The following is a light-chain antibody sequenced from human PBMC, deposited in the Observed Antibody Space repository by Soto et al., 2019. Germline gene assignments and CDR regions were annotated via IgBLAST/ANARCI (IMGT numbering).Light chain of an antibody. V-gene: IGKV1-39*01. CDR3: QQSYSTPQLS. CDR1: QSISSY. J-gene: IGKJ4*01. Sequence: DIQMTQSPSSLSASVGDRVTITCRASQSISSYLNWYQQKPGKAPKLLIYAASSLQSGVPSRFSGRGSWTDVTLTISSLQPDDFATYYCQQSYSTPQLSFGGGTKVEIK. CDR2: AAS.